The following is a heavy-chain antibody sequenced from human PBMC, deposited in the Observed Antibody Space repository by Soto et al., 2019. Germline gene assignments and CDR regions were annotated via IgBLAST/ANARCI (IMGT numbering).Heavy chain of an antibody. J-gene: IGHJ5*02. CDR2: MNPNTGNT. CDR3: ARGSNHCSGGSCYSDSFDP. CDR1: GYTFTSSD. Sequence: QVQLVQSGAEVKKPGASVRVSCKASGYTFTSSDVYLVRQATGQGLELMGWMNPNTGNTGYAQKFQGRVTMTRNTSISTAYMELSSLRSEDTAVYYCARGSNHCSGGSCYSDSFDPWGQGTPVTVSS. D-gene: IGHD2-15*01. V-gene: IGHV1-8*01.